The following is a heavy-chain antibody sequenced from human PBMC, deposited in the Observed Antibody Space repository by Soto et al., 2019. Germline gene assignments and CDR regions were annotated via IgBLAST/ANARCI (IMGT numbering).Heavy chain of an antibody. V-gene: IGHV3-23*01. CDR1: GFTFSSYA. D-gene: IGHD3-22*01. CDR3: ACRTYDYSGQIGYFDC. Sequence: EVQLLESGGGLVQPGGSLRLSCAASGFTFSSYAMTWVRQAPGKGLEWVSSTSGSGGTTWYADSVKGRFTMSRDNSKNTLYLQMNNLRADDTAVYYCACRTYDYSGQIGYFDCWGQGTLVTVSS. CDR2: TSGSGGTT. J-gene: IGHJ4*02.